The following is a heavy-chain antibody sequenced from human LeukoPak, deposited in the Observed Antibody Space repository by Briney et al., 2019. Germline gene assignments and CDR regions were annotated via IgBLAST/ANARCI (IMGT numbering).Heavy chain of an antibody. J-gene: IGHJ4*02. Sequence: GGSLRLSCATPAFTFSAHGMHGARQAPGKGLEWVAVIANDGNDKKYADPVKGRFTISRDNTKDTLYLQMNSLRPEDTALYYCAKDLKKGAAAYYFDFWGQGTLVTVSS. CDR1: AFTFSAHG. CDR2: IANDGNDK. D-gene: IGHD6-13*01. V-gene: IGHV3-30*18. CDR3: AKDLKKGAAAYYFDF.